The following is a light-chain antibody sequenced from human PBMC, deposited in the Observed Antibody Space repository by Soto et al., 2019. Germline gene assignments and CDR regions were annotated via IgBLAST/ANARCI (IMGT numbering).Light chain of an antibody. Sequence: QPVLTQSSSATASLGSSVKLTCTLSSGHSRYIVAWHQQQPGKAPRHLMKLEGSGSFSRGSGVPDRFSGSSAGADRYLTISNLQSGDEADYYCETWGGNTQIFGGGTKVTVL. V-gene: IGLV4-60*03. J-gene: IGLJ2*01. CDR2: LEGSGSF. CDR1: SGHSRYI. CDR3: ETWGGNTQI.